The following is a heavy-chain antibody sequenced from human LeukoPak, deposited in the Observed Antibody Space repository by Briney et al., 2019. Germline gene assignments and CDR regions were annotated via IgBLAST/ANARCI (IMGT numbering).Heavy chain of an antibody. D-gene: IGHD3-16*01. CDR1: GFTFSSYG. J-gene: IGHJ2*01. Sequence: GGSLGLSCAASGFTFSSYGMHWVRQAPGKGLEWVAVISYDGSNKYYADSVKGRFTISRDNSKNTLYLQMNSLRAEDTAVYYCAKDPGGPSVDWYFDLWGSGTLLTVSS. CDR3: AKDPGGPSVDWYFDL. CDR2: ISYDGSNK. V-gene: IGHV3-30*18.